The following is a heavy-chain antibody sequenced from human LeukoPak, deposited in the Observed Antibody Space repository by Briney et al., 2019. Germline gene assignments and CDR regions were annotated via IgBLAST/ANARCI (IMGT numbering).Heavy chain of an antibody. D-gene: IGHD6-19*01. V-gene: IGHV1-2*02. CDR3: ARGPTVAHYYMDV. CDR1: GYTFTGYY. CDR2: INPNSGGT. J-gene: IGHJ6*03. Sequence: ASVKASCKASGYTFTGYYMHWARQAPGQGLEWMGWINPNSGGTNYAQKFQGRVTMTRDTSISTAYMELSRLRSDDTAVYYCARGPTVAHYYMDVWGKGTTVTVSS.